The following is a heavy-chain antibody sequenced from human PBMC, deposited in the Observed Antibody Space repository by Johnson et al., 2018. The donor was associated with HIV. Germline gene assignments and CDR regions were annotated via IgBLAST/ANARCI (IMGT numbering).Heavy chain of an antibody. J-gene: IGHJ3*02. D-gene: IGHD3-22*01. CDR2: ISYDGSNK. Sequence: QVLLVESGGGVVQPGRSLRLSCAASGFTFSSYAMHWVRQAPGKGLEWVAVISYDGSNKYYADSVKGRFTISRDNAKNSLYLQMNSLRAEDTAVYYCARVGDGSGYYFDAFDIWGQGTMVTVSS. CDR1: GFTFSSYA. CDR3: ARVGDGSGYYFDAFDI. V-gene: IGHV3-30-3*01.